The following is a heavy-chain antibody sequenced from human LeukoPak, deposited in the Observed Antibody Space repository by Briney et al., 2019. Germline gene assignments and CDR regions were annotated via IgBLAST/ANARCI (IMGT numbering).Heavy chain of an antibody. D-gene: IGHD6-19*01. CDR3: ARSGWYTFFDY. Sequence: PSQTLSLTCTVSGGSISSGSYYWSWIRQPAGKGLEWIGRIYTSGSTNYNPSLKSRVTMSVDTSKNQFSLKLSSVTAADTAVYYCARSGWYTFFDYWGQGTLVTVSS. CDR1: GGSISSGSYY. V-gene: IGHV4-61*02. J-gene: IGHJ4*02. CDR2: IYTSGST.